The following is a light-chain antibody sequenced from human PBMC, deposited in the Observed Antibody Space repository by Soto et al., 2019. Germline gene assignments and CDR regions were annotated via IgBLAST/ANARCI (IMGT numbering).Light chain of an antibody. CDR2: GAS. J-gene: IGKJ4*01. Sequence: EILMTQSPSTPSVSPGERATLSCRASQSVSSNLAWYQQKPGQAPRLLIYGASTRSTGIPARFSGSGSGTEFTLTISSLQSEDFAAYYCQQYNNWPLTFGAGTKVDIK. CDR1: QSVSSN. V-gene: IGKV3-15*01. CDR3: QQYNNWPLT.